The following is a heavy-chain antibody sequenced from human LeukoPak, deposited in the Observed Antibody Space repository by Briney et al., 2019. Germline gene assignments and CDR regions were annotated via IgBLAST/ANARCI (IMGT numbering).Heavy chain of an antibody. CDR2: MNPNSGNT. V-gene: IGHV1-8*01. D-gene: IGHD2-21*02. CDR3: ARAQEYCGGDCYSEL. J-gene: IGHJ4*02. CDR1: GYTFTSYD. Sequence: ASVKVSCEASGYTFTSYDINWVRQATGQGLEWMGWMNPNSGNTGYAQKFQGRVTMTRNTSISTAYMEPSSQRSEDTAVYYCARAQEYCGGDCYSELWGQGTLVTVSS.